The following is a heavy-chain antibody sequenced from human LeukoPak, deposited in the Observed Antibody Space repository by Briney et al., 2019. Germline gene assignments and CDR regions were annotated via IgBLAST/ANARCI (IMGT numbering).Heavy chain of an antibody. CDR2: ISTSSTTI. V-gene: IGHV3-48*04. CDR3: ARGPYTNGHYFDY. J-gene: IGHJ4*02. D-gene: IGHD6-19*01. Sequence: GGSLRLSCAASGFTFSDYAMNWVRRTPGKGLEWVSYISTSSTTIYYADSVKGRFTISRDNARNSLYLQMNSLRAEDTAVYYCARGPYTNGHYFDYWGQRTLATVSS. CDR1: GFTFSDYA.